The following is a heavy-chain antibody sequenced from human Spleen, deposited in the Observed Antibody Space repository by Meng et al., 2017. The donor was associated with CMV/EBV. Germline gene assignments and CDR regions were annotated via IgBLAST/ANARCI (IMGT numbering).Heavy chain of an antibody. V-gene: IGHV3-30*04. CDR2: ISYDERNK. J-gene: IGHJ4*02. CDR1: GFTFSTYA. D-gene: IGHD6-13*01. Sequence: GESLKISCAASGFTFSTYAMHWVRQAPGKGLEWVAVISYDERNKYYGDSVKGRFTISRDNAKNSLYLQMNSLRAEDTAVYYCARSPGAQLADYWGQGTLVTVSS. CDR3: ARSPGAQLADY.